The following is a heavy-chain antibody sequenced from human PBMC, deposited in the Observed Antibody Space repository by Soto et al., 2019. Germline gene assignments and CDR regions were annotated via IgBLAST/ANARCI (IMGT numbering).Heavy chain of an antibody. CDR2: INSYGDAA. CDR1: GFTFSTYA. CDR3: AKYRPNFFGSGGAYYKTGGDS. Sequence: EVQLLDSGGDLVQPGGSLRLSCAASGFTFSTYAMSWVRQAPGRGLEWVASINSYGDAAFYPDSVKGRFTISRDNSKSTLYLQMNSLRVEDTAVYYCAKYRPNFFGSGGAYYKTGGDSWGQGTLVTVSS. D-gene: IGHD3-10*01. J-gene: IGHJ5*01. V-gene: IGHV3-23*01.